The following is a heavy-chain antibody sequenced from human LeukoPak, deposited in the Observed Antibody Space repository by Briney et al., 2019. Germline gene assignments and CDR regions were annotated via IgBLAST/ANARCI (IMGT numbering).Heavy chain of an antibody. Sequence: SQTLSLTCTVSGGSISSGSYYWSWIRQPAGKGLEWIGRIYTSGSTNYNPSLKSRVTISVDTSKNQFSLKLSSVTAADTAVYYCARTNSGSYSLGVWGQGTLVTVSS. D-gene: IGHD1-26*01. CDR3: ARTNSGSYSLGV. CDR2: IYTSGST. J-gene: IGHJ4*02. V-gene: IGHV4-61*02. CDR1: GGSISSGSYY.